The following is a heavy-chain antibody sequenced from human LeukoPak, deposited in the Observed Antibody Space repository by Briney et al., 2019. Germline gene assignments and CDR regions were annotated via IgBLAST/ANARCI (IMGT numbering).Heavy chain of an antibody. CDR2: ISYDGSNK. CDR1: GFTFSSYA. D-gene: IGHD6-19*01. Sequence: GGSLRLSCAASGFTFSSYAMHWVRQAPGKGLEWVAVISYDGSNKYYADSVKGRFTISRDNSKNTLYLQMNGLRAEDTAVYYCARALQQWLVTVDYWGQGTLVTVSS. V-gene: IGHV3-30-3*01. J-gene: IGHJ4*02. CDR3: ARALQQWLVTVDY.